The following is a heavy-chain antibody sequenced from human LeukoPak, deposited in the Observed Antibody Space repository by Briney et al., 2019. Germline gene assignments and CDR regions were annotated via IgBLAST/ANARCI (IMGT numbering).Heavy chain of an antibody. Sequence: SGTLSLTCAVSGASISSSNWWSWVRQPPGKGLEWIGEIYHSGSTNYNPSLESRVTISVDKSKNQFSLKLSSVTAADTAVYYCARGHLCTNGVCYTDYYYYMDVWGKGTTVTVSS. J-gene: IGHJ6*03. D-gene: IGHD2-8*01. CDR2: IYHSGST. V-gene: IGHV4-4*02. CDR1: GASISSSNW. CDR3: ARGHLCTNGVCYTDYYYYMDV.